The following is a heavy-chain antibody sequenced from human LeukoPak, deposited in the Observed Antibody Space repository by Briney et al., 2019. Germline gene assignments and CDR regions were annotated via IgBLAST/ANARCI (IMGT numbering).Heavy chain of an antibody. V-gene: IGHV4-59*01. Sequence: ETLSLTCTVSGGSISRYYGSWIRQPPGKGLEGVGYIYYSGSTNYNPSLKSRVTISVDTSKNQFSLKLNSVTAADTAVYYCARSSRGGSYDYWGQGTLVTVSS. CDR2: IYYSGST. CDR3: ARSSRGGSYDY. CDR1: GGSISRYY. D-gene: IGHD1-26*01. J-gene: IGHJ4*02.